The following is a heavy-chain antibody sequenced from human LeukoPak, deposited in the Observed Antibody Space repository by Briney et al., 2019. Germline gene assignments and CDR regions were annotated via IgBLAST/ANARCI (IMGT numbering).Heavy chain of an antibody. J-gene: IGHJ4*02. V-gene: IGHV4-4*02. Sequence: SETLSLTCAVSGASISSRDWWTWVRQPPGKGLGWLGEIYHSGGTIYDPSLKSRVTISIDKSKNQFSLKLTSVTAAGTAVYYCARALLWFGEFPDYWGQGSLVTVSS. CDR1: GASISSRDW. D-gene: IGHD3-10*01. CDR3: ARALLWFGEFPDY. CDR2: IYHSGGT.